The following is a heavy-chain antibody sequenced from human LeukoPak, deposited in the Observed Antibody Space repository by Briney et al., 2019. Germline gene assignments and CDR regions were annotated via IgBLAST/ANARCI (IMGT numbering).Heavy chain of an antibody. CDR1: GFTFSSYA. V-gene: IGHV3-23*01. CDR3: AKDWNYDSSGYYLY. Sequence: GGSLRLSCAASGFTFSSYAMSWVRQAPGKGLEWVSGISGSGGSTYCADSVKGRFTISRDNSKNTLNLQMKSLRAEDTAVYYCAKDWNYDSSGYYLYWGQGTLVTVSS. D-gene: IGHD3-22*01. J-gene: IGHJ4*02. CDR2: ISGSGGST.